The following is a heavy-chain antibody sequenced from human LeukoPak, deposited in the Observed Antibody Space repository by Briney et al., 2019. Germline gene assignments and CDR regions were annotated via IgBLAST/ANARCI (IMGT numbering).Heavy chain of an antibody. V-gene: IGHV1-18*01. Sequence: ASVRVSCKASGYTFTSYGISWVRQAPGQGVEWMGWISTYNGNTNYAQKLQGRVTMTTATSTTTAYMELRSLTSDDTAAYYCARDPTTQTFDYWGQGTLVTVSS. J-gene: IGHJ4*02. D-gene: IGHD4-11*01. CDR3: ARDPTTQTFDY. CDR1: GYTFTSYG. CDR2: ISTYNGNT.